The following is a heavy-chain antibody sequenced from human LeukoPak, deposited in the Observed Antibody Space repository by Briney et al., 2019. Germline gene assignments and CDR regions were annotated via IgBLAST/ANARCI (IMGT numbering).Heavy chain of an antibody. V-gene: IGHV1-24*01. J-gene: IGHJ4*02. Sequence: GASVKVSCKVSGYTLTELSMHWVRQAPGKGLEWMGGFDPEDGETIYAQKFQGRVTMTEDTSTDTAYMELSSLRSEDTAVYHCATDKLRYFDWLPDYWGQGTLVTVSS. CDR3: ATDKLRYFDWLPDY. D-gene: IGHD3-9*01. CDR2: FDPEDGET. CDR1: GYTLTELS.